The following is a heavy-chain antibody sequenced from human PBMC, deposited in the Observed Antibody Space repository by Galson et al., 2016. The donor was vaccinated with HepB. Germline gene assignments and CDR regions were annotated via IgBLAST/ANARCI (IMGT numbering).Heavy chain of an antibody. CDR1: GGSISLHY. CDR3: ARGGTKADS. J-gene: IGHJ4*02. V-gene: IGHV4-59*11. Sequence: ETLSLTCNVSGGSISLHYWSWFRQPPGKRLEWLGYVYYSGGTNYNPSFKSRLTFSVDMSKNQFSLRLTSLTTADTAVYYCARGGTKADSWGQGTLVTVSS. CDR2: VYYSGGT. D-gene: IGHD3-16*01.